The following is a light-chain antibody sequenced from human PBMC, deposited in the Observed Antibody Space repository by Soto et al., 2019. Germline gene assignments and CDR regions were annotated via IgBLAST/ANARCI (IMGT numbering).Light chain of an antibody. J-gene: IGLJ1*01. CDR3: SSYTSSSTRLYV. V-gene: IGLV2-14*01. CDR1: RSDVGGYNY. Sequence: QSALTQPASVSGSPGQSITISCTGTRSDVGGYNYVSWYQQHPGKAPKLMIYEVRNRPSGVSNRFSGSKSGNTASLTISGLQAEDEADYYCSSYTSSSTRLYVFGTGTKLTVL. CDR2: EVR.